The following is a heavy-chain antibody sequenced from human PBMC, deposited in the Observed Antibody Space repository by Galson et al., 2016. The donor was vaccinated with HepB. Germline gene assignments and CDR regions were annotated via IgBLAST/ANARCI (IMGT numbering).Heavy chain of an antibody. J-gene: IGHJ4*02. CDR3: ARGSGSQFDD. V-gene: IGHV2-5*02. CDR2: IYWDDDK. D-gene: IGHD3-10*01. CDR1: GFSLTTSGVG. Sequence: PALVKPTQTLTLTCTFSGFSLTTSGVGVGWIRQPPGKALEWLTLIYWDDDKRYSPSLKSRLSITKDTSKNQVVLTLTNMDAVDTATYYCARGSGSQFDDWGQGTLVTVSS.